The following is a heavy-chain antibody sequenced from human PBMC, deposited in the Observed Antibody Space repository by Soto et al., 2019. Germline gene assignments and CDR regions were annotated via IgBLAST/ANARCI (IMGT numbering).Heavy chain of an antibody. CDR1: GDSVSSNSVA. V-gene: IGHV6-1*01. Sequence: SQTLSLPCAISGDSVSSNSVAWNWVRQSPSRGLEWLGRTYYRSKWHYDYAPSVRSRITINPDPSKNHFSLQLNSVSPEDAAVYYCARTLRGRGVKYFDDWGQGTLVTVSS. CDR3: ARTLRGRGVKYFDD. CDR2: TYYRSKWHY. J-gene: IGHJ4*02. D-gene: IGHD3-10*01.